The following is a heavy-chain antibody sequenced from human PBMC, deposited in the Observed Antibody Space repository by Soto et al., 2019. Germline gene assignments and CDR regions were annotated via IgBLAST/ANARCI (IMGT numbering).Heavy chain of an antibody. CDR2: IIPIFGTA. CDR1: GGTFSSYA. Sequence: SVKVSCKASGGTFSSYAISWVRQAPGQGLEWMGGIIPIFGTANYAQKFQGRVTITADESTSTAYMELSSLRSEDTAVYYCARGVVITTYYHYYYGMDVWGQGTTVTVSS. CDR3: ARGVVITTYYHYYYGMDV. V-gene: IGHV1-69*13. J-gene: IGHJ6*02. D-gene: IGHD3-22*01.